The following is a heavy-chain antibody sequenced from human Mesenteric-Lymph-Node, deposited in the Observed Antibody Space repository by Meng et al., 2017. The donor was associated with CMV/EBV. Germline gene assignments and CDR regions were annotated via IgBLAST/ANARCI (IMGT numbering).Heavy chain of an antibody. CDR2: INPSGGST. CDR1: GYTFTSYY. Sequence: ASVKVSCKASGYTFTSYYMHWVRQAPGQGLEWMGIINPSGGSTSYAQKFQGRVTITTDESTSTAYMELSSLRSEDTAVYYCARGLAQHLHYDSSGSGAHYDYWGQGTLVTVSS. V-gene: IGHV1-46*01. CDR3: ARGLAQHLHYDSSGSGAHYDY. J-gene: IGHJ4*02. D-gene: IGHD3-22*01.